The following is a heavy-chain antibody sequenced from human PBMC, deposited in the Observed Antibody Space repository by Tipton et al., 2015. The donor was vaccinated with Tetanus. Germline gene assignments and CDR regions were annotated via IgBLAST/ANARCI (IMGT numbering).Heavy chain of an antibody. Sequence: SLRLSCAASGFTFRSYAMSWVRQAPGKGLEWVSGITGSGTKTYYADSVKGRFTISRDNSKNTLYLQMNSLRAEDTAVYYCAKDGCFSVGCLGSDYWGQGNLVTVSS. CDR3: AKDGCFSVGCLGSDY. D-gene: IGHD5/OR15-5a*01. CDR2: ITGSGTKT. CDR1: GFTFRSYA. V-gene: IGHV3-23*01. J-gene: IGHJ4*02.